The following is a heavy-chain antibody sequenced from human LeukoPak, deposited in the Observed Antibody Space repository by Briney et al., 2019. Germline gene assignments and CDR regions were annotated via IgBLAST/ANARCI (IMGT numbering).Heavy chain of an antibody. CDR3: ARVQSPWYSSGWYRYFDY. J-gene: IGHJ4*02. CDR2: IRQDGSEK. V-gene: IGHV3-7*01. CDR1: GFTFSSYW. D-gene: IGHD6-19*01. Sequence: GGSLRLSCAASGFTFSSYWMSWVRQVPGKGLEWVANIRQDGSEKYYVDSVKGRFTISRDNAKNSLHLQMNSLRAEDTAVYYCARVQSPWYSSGWYRYFDYGGQGTLVTVSS.